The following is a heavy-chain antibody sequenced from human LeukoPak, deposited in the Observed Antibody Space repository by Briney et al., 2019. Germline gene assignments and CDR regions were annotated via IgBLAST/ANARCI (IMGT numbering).Heavy chain of an antibody. D-gene: IGHD1-26*01. CDR2: IDWDGGIT. Sequence: GGSLRLSCAASGFTFEDFSMHWVRQVPGKGLEWISLIDWDGGITYYADSVKGRFTVSRDNSKSSLYLHLNSLTPGDTAFYYCAKDSFVATTSYLDSWGQGTLVTVSS. CDR3: AKDSFVATTSYLDS. J-gene: IGHJ4*02. V-gene: IGHV3-43*01. CDR1: GFTFEDFS.